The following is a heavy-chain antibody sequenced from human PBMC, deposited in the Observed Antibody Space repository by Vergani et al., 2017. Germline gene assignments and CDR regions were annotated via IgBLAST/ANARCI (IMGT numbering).Heavy chain of an antibody. J-gene: IGHJ4*02. CDR1: GFSFGNYA. CDR2: ISYDGTEK. V-gene: IGHV3-30-3*01. Sequence: QVKLEESGGGVVQPGRSLRLSCAASGFSFGNYAMHWVRQAPGKGLEWVGVISYDGTEKKYADSVNGRFTISRDNSKKMMSLQMNSLRVEDTAVYYCARGGNGIIRVVPDTHLWGQGTQVSVS. D-gene: IGHD3-10*01. CDR3: ARGGNGIIRVVPDTHL.